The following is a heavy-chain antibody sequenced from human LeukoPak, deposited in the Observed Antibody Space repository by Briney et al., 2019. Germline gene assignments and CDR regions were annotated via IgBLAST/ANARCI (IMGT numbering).Heavy chain of an antibody. CDR1: GYTFTSYD. Sequence: GATVKVSCKASGYTFTSYDINWVRQATGQGLEWMGWMNPNSGNTGYAQKFQGRVTMIRNTSISTAYMELSSLRSEDTAVYYCARGYSGSFDSFHTFDIWGQGTMVTVSS. CDR3: ARGYSGSFDSFHTFDI. J-gene: IGHJ3*02. D-gene: IGHD1-26*01. V-gene: IGHV1-8*01. CDR2: MNPNSGNT.